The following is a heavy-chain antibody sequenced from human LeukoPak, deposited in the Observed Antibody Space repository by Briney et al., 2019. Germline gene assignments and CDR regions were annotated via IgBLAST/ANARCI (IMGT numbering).Heavy chain of an antibody. CDR1: GYTFTGYY. J-gene: IGHJ6*02. V-gene: IGHV1-2*02. D-gene: IGHD5-12*01. CDR3: AGREIVATVRYYYYGMDV. CDR2: INPNSGGT. Sequence: ASVKVSCKASGYTFTGYYMHWVRQAPGQGLEWMGWINPNSGGTNYAQKFQGRVTMTRDTSISTAYMELSRLRSDDTAVYYCAGREIVATVRYYYYGMDVWGQGTTVTVSS.